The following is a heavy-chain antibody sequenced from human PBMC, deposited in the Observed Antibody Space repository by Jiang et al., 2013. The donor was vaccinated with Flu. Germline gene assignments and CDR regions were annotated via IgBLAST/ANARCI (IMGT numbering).Heavy chain of an antibody. CDR3: ARNLWFGELLYPLDY. J-gene: IGHJ4*02. V-gene: IGHV1-18*01. Sequence: GAEVKKPGASVKVSCKASGYTFTSYGISWVRQAPGQGLEWMGWISAYNGNTNYAQKLQGRVTMTTDTSTSTAYMELRSLRSDDTAVYYCARNLWFGELLYPLDYWGQGTLVTVSS. CDR2: ISAYNGNT. D-gene: IGHD3-10*01. CDR1: GYTFTSYG.